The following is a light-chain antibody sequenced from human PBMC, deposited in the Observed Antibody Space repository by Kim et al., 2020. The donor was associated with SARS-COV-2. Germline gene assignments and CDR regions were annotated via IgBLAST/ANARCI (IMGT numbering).Light chain of an antibody. CDR3: HQFKKWPLT. CDR2: GAS. V-gene: IGKV3-15*01. CDR1: QSVSSD. Sequence: VSPGEIVTLSCRASQSVSSDLAWYLHKPGQAPRLLVYGASTRATGIPVRFSGSGSGTEFTLTISSLQSEDFAVYYCHQFKKWPLTFGGGTKVDIK. J-gene: IGKJ4*01.